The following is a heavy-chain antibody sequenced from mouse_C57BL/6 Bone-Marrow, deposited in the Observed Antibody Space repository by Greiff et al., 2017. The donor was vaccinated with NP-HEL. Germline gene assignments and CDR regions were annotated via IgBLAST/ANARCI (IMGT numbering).Heavy chain of an antibody. CDR3: ARRIPDYFDY. Sequence: VQLQQPGAELVMPGASVKLSCKASGYTFTSYWMHWVKQRPGQGLEWIGEIDPSDSYTNYNQKFKGKSTLTVDKSSSTAYMQLSSLTSEDSAVYYCARRIPDYFDYWGQGTTLTVSS. V-gene: IGHV1-69*01. CDR1: GYTFTSYW. J-gene: IGHJ2*01. CDR2: IDPSDSYT.